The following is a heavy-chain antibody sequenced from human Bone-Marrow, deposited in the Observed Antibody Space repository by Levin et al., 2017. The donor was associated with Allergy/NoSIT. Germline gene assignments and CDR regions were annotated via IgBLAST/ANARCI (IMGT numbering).Heavy chain of an antibody. J-gene: IGHJ4*02. V-gene: IGHV4-30-2*01. CDR2: IYHSGST. CDR1: GDSISSGGYS. CDR3: ARVRPTMAAPGVIDY. D-gene: IGHD6-13*01. Sequence: SETLSLTCAVSGDSISSGGYSWNWIRQPPGKGLEWIGYIYHSGSTYYSPSLKSRVTISVDTSKNQFSLKLSSVTAADTAVYYCARVRPTMAAPGVIDYWGQGTLVTVSS.